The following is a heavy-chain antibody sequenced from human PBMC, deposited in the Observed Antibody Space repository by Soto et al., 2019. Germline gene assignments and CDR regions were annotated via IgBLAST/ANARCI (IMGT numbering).Heavy chain of an antibody. CDR3: ATRLTGDVVYYYYGMDV. CDR1: GGTFSSYA. CDR2: IIPIFGTA. J-gene: IGHJ6*02. V-gene: IGHV1-69*13. Sequence: SVKVSCKASGGTFSSYAISWVRQAPGQGLEWMGGIIPIFGTANYAQKFQGRVTITADESTSTAYMELSSLRSEDTAVYYCATRLTGDVVYYYYGMDVWGQGTTVTVSS. D-gene: IGHD7-27*01.